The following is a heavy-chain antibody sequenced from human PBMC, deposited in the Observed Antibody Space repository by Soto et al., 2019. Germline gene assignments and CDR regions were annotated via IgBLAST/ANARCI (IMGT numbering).Heavy chain of an antibody. CDR3: AREFDYGDYPEAFDI. D-gene: IGHD4-17*01. Sequence: QVQLVESGGGVVKPGRSLRLSCAASGFTFSSYAMHWVRQAPGKGLEWVAVISYDGSNKYYADSVKGRFTISRDNSKTTLYLQMNSLRAEDTAVYYCAREFDYGDYPEAFDIWGQGTMFTVSS. V-gene: IGHV3-30-3*01. J-gene: IGHJ3*02. CDR1: GFTFSSYA. CDR2: ISYDGSNK.